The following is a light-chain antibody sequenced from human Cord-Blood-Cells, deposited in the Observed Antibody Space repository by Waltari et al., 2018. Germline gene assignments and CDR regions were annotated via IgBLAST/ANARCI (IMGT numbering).Light chain of an antibody. CDR1: QSVSSY. CDR2: DAS. V-gene: IGKV3-11*01. J-gene: IGKJ1*01. Sequence: EIVLTQSPATLSLSPGERATLPCRASQSVSSYLAWYQQKPGQAPRLLIYDASNRATGIPARFSGSGSGTDFTLSISSLEPEDFAAYYGQQRSNWPPWTFGQGTKVEIK. CDR3: QQRSNWPPWT.